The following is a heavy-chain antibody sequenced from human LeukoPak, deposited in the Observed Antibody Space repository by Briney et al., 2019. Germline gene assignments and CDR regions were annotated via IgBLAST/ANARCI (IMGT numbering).Heavy chain of an antibody. V-gene: IGHV1-69*11. D-gene: IGHD3-3*01. J-gene: IGHJ4*02. CDR2: INPSGGST. CDR1: GGTFSSYA. Sequence: GASVKVSCKASGGTFSSYAISWVRQAPGQGLEWMGIINPSGGSTSYAQKFQGRVTITADESTSTAYMELSSLRSEDTAVYYCAREEGLWSGYSDYWGQGTLVTVSS. CDR3: AREEGLWSGYSDY.